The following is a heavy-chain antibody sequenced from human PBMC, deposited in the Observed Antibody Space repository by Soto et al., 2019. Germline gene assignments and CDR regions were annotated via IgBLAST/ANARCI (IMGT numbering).Heavy chain of an antibody. V-gene: IGHV1-18*01. CDR1: GYTFTSYG. Sequence: QVQLVQSGAEVKKPGASVKVSCKASGYTFTSYGISWVRQAPGQGLEWMGWISAYNGNTNYAQKLQGRVTMTTDTTTSTAYMELRSLRSDDTAVYYCARAGYSSGWHHRGGMDVWGQGTTVTVSS. CDR3: ARAGYSSGWHHRGGMDV. CDR2: ISAYNGNT. J-gene: IGHJ6*02. D-gene: IGHD6-19*01.